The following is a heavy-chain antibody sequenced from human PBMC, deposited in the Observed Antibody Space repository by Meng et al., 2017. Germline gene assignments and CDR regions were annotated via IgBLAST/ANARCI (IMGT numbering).Heavy chain of an antibody. V-gene: IGHV7-4-1*02. Sequence: QRRLEHSGYDLNESWSLVYFLCKLSGYPFTSYAMNWVRQAPGQGLEWMGWINTNTGNPTYAQGFTGRFVFSLDTSVSTAYLQISSLKAEDTAVYYCARDLIGRWYSGSHGAFDYWGQGTLVTVSS. J-gene: IGHJ4*02. CDR1: GYPFTSYA. CDR2: INTNTGNP. CDR3: ARDLIGRWYSGSHGAFDY. D-gene: IGHD1-26*01.